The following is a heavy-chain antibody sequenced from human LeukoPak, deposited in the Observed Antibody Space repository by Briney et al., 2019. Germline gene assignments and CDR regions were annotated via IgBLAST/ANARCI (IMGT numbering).Heavy chain of an antibody. Sequence: SETLSLTCTVSGGSISSSSYYWGWIRQPPGKGLEWIGSIYYSGSTYYNPSLKSRVTISVDTSKNQFSLKLSSVTAADTAVYYCASGKQRNYNWNDFPNWFDPWGQGTLVTVSS. CDR3: ASGKQRNYNWNDFPNWFDP. CDR1: GGSISSSSYY. D-gene: IGHD1-1*01. CDR2: IYYSGST. V-gene: IGHV4-39*01. J-gene: IGHJ5*02.